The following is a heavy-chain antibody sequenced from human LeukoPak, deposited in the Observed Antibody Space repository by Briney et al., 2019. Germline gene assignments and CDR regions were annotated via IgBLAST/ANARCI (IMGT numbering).Heavy chain of an antibody. D-gene: IGHD6-13*01. CDR2: IYYSGST. Sequence: PSETLSLTCTVSGGSISSSSYYWGWIRQPPGKGLEWIGSIYYSGSTYYNPSLKSRVTISVDTSKNQFSLKLSSVTAADTAVYYCARRSVSIAAAGATSFDPWGQGTLVTVSS. J-gene: IGHJ5*02. CDR3: ARRSVSIAAAGATSFDP. CDR1: GGSISSSSYY. V-gene: IGHV4-39*01.